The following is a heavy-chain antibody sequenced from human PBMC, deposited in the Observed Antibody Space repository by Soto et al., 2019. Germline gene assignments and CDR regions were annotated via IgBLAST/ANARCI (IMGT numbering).Heavy chain of an antibody. V-gene: IGHV5-51*01. CDR3: ARQETDYGDYGYYYYGMDV. CDR1: GYSFTSYW. D-gene: IGHD4-17*01. J-gene: IGHJ6*02. CDR2: IYPGDSDT. Sequence: PGESLKISCKGSGYSFTSYWIGWVRQMPGKGLEWMGIIYPGDSDTRYSPSFQGQVTISADKSISTAYLQWSSLEASDTAMYYCARQETDYGDYGYYYYGMDVWGQGTTVTVSS.